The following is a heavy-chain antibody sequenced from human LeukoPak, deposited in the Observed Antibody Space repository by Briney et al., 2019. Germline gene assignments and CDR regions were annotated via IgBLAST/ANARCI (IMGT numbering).Heavy chain of an antibody. V-gene: IGHV1-46*01. D-gene: IGHD3-3*01. Sequence: ASVKVSCKASGYTFTSYYMHWVRQAPGQGLEWMGIINPSGGSTSYAQKFQGRVTITADKSTSTAYMELSSLRSEDTAVYYCARATYDFWSGFYYYYYMDVWGKGTTVTVSS. CDR2: INPSGGST. CDR3: ARATYDFWSGFYYYYYMDV. CDR1: GYTFTSYY. J-gene: IGHJ6*03.